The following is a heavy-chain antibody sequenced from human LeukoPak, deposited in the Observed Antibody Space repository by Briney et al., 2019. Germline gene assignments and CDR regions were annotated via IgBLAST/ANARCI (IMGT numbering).Heavy chain of an antibody. CDR2: INHSGST. J-gene: IGHJ6*03. CDR1: GGSFSGYY. Sequence: ASETLSLTXAVYGGSFSGYYWSWIRQPPGKGLEWIGEINHSGSTNYNPSLKSRVTISVDTSKNQFSLKLSSVTAADTAVYYCATNGYSGYDYDYYYYYMDVWGKGTTVTVSS. V-gene: IGHV4-34*01. D-gene: IGHD5-12*01. CDR3: ATNGYSGYDYDYYYYYMDV.